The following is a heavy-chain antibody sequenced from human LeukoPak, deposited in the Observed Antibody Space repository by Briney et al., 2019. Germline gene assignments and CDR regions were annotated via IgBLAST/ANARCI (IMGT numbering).Heavy chain of an antibody. CDR2: ISGSGGST. CDR3: AKPITIFGVVTSNPFDY. CDR1: GFTLSSYA. D-gene: IGHD3-3*01. V-gene: IGHV3-23*01. J-gene: IGHJ4*02. Sequence: PGGSLRLSCAASGFTLSSYAMSWVRQAPGKGLEWVSAISGSGGSTYYADSVKGRFTISRDNSKNTLYLQMNSLRAEDTAVYYCAKPITIFGVVTSNPFDYWGQGTLVTVSS.